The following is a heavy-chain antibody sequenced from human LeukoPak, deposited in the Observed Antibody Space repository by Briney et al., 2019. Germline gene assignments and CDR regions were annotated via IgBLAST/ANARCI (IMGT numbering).Heavy chain of an antibody. CDR3: ARADSGEGAFDI. CDR1: GFTFSNYA. V-gene: IGHV3-64*01. D-gene: IGHD1-26*01. Sequence: GGSLRLSCATSGFTFSNYAMSWVRQAPGEGLEYVSAISSNGGSTYYANSVKGRFTISRDNSKNTLYLQMGSLRVEDMAVYYCARADSGEGAFDIWGQGTMVTVSS. J-gene: IGHJ3*02. CDR2: ISSNGGST.